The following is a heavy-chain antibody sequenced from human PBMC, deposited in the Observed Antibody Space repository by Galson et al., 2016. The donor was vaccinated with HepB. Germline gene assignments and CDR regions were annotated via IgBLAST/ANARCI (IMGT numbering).Heavy chain of an antibody. CDR2: TYYRSKWNN. D-gene: IGHD4-17*01. CDR1: GDSVSSDSAA. CDR3: ARGDYGLGVPPHFDS. V-gene: IGHV6-1*01. J-gene: IGHJ4*02. Sequence: CAISGDSVSSDSAAWNWIRQSPSRGLEWLGRTYYRSKWNNDYAVSVKSRITINRDTSKNHFSLHLNSVTPEDTALYYCARGDYGLGVPPHFDSWGQGTLVTVSS.